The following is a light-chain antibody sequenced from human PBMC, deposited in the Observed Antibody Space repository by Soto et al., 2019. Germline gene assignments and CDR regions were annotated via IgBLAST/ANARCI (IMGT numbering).Light chain of an antibody. J-gene: IGKJ1*01. CDR1: QSVSSSY. Sequence: IVVTQSPGTRSLAPGERATHPCRASQSVSSSYLAWYQHKPGQAPRLLMYDASSRATGIPDRFSGSGSGTDFTLTISRLEPEDFAVYYCQQYGSSPPTFGQGTKVDIK. CDR2: DAS. V-gene: IGKV3-20*01. CDR3: QQYGSSPPT.